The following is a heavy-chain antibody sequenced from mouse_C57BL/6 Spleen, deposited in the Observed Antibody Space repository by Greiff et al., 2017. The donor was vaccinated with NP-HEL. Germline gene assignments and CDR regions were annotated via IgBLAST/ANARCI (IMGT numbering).Heavy chain of an antibody. V-gene: IGHV7-3*01. D-gene: IGHD2-5*01. CDR3: ARSSSNYYYAMDY. Sequence: EVKLVESGGGLVQPGGSLSLSCAASGFTFTDYYMSWVRQPPGKALEWLGFIRNKANGYTTEYSASVKGRFTISRDNSQSILYLQMNALRAEDSATYYCARSSSNYYYAMDYWGQGTSVTVSS. CDR2: IRNKANGYTT. J-gene: IGHJ4*01. CDR1: GFTFTDYY.